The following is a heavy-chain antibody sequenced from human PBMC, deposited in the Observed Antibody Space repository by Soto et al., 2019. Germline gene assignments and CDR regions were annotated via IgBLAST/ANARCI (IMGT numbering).Heavy chain of an antibody. CDR3: ARAAYGSGNYYAPHYYHAMDV. Sequence: QVQLQESGPGLVKPSETLSLTCKVAGASISNYFWGWVRQPPGKGLEWLGYILYTGNANYNPSLKSRITMSTDTSKNQVSLELSSVTAADTAVYYCARAAYGSGNYYAPHYYHAMDVWGQGTTVIVSS. CDR2: ILYTGNA. CDR1: GASISNYF. J-gene: IGHJ6*02. V-gene: IGHV4-59*01. D-gene: IGHD3-10*01.